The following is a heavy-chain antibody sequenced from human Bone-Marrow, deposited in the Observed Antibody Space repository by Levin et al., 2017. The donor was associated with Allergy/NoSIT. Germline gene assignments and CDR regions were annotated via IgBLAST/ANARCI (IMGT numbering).Heavy chain of an antibody. Sequence: LSLTCAASGFTFSNAWMSWVRQAPGKGLEWVGRIKSKTDGGTTDYAAPVKGRFTISRDDSKNTLYLQMNSLKTEDTAVYYCTTGNPDSSAGLDAFDIWGQGTMVTVSS. CDR2: IKSKTDGGTT. CDR3: TTGNPDSSAGLDAFDI. J-gene: IGHJ3*02. D-gene: IGHD6-19*01. V-gene: IGHV3-15*01. CDR1: GFTFSNAW.